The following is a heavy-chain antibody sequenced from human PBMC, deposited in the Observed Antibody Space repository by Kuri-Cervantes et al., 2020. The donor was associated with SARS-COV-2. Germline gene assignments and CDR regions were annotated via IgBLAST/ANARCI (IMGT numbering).Heavy chain of an antibody. CDR2: INHSGST. D-gene: IGHD4-17*01. Sequence: SETLSLTCSVSGGSINTTGHYWGWIRQPPGKGLEWIGEINHSGSTNYNPSLKSRVTISVDTSKNQFSLKLSSVTAADTAVYYCASRTVTTVDFDYWGQGTLVTVSS. J-gene: IGHJ4*02. CDR3: ASRTVTTVDFDY. CDR1: GGSINTTGHY. V-gene: IGHV4-39*07.